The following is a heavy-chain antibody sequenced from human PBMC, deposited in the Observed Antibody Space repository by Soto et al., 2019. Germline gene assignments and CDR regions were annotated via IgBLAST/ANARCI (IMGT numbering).Heavy chain of an antibody. CDR3: ARGLHRRGSGITAYY. J-gene: IGHJ4*02. CDR2: MNPNSGNT. V-gene: IGHV1-8*01. CDR1: GYTFTSFD. Sequence: QVHLVQSGAEVKKPGASLRVSGKASGYTFTSFDINWVRQATGQGLEWMGWMNPNSGNTGYAQKFQGRVTMTRNTSISTAYMELSSLRSEDTAVYYCARGLHRRGSGITAYYWGQGTLVTVSS. D-gene: IGHD5-12*01.